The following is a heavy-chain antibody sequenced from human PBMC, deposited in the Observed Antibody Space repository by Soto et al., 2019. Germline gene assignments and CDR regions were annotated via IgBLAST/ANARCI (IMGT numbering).Heavy chain of an antibody. V-gene: IGHV4-39*01. CDR3: AGQTFTIAAASYGRSNWFDP. CDR1: GGSITSSSHF. J-gene: IGHJ5*02. Sequence: SSETLSLTCTASGGSITSSSHFWGWVRQPPGKGLEWIGTIYFTGNTYYPPSLKSRLTMSIDTSKNEFSLRLNSVTAADTAVYYCAGQTFTIAAASYGRSNWFDPWGPGTLVTVSS. CDR2: IYFTGNT. D-gene: IGHD6-25*01.